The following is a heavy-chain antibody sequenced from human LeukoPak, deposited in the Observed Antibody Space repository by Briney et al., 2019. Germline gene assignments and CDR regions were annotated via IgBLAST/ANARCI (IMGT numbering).Heavy chain of an antibody. V-gene: IGHV1-2*02. Sequence: ASVKVSCKASGYTFTGHYMHWVRQAPGQGPEWMGWINPNSGGTNYAQKFQGRVTMTRDTSISTAYMELSGLRSDDTAVYYSARCSTPHWIFDAFDIWGQGTMVTVSS. CDR2: INPNSGGT. D-gene: IGHD1-1*01. J-gene: IGHJ3*02. CDR3: ARCSTPHWIFDAFDI. CDR1: GYTFTGHY.